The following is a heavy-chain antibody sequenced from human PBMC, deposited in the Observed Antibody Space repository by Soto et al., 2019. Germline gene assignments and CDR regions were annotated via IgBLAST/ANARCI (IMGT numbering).Heavy chain of an antibody. J-gene: IGHJ2*01. Sequence: QVQLVQSGAEVKKPGASVKVSCKASGYTFTSYDINWVRQATGQGLEWMGWMNPNSGNTGYAQKFQGRVTMTRNTSISTAYMELSSLRSEDTAVYYCARSFYGDERFLWYFDLWGRGTLVTVSS. CDR2: MNPNSGNT. CDR1: GYTFTSYD. D-gene: IGHD4-17*01. CDR3: ARSFYGDERFLWYFDL. V-gene: IGHV1-8*01.